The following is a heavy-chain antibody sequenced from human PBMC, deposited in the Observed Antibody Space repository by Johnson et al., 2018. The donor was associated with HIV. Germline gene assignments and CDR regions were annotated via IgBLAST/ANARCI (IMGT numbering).Heavy chain of an antibody. CDR2: IYSGGST. CDR3: ARSAGFDF. CDR1: GFTVSTNY. J-gene: IGHJ3*01. V-gene: IGHV3-66*02. Sequence: MLLVESGGGLVQPGGSLRLSCASGFTVSTNYMSWVRQAPGKGLEWVSVIYSGGSTYYADSVKGRFTISRDNSKNTLYLQMNSLRTEDTAVYYCARSAGFDFWG.